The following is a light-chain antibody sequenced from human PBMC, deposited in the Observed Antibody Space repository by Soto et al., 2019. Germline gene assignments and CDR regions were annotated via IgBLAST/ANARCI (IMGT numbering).Light chain of an antibody. J-gene: IGKJ4*01. V-gene: IGKV1-27*01. CDR2: ATS. CDR3: KKYNSAPLT. CDR1: QGIAPY. Sequence: DVQMTQSTSSLSAFVGARVTITCRASQGIAPYLAWFHQKPGKVPKLLIYATSTLQSGVPSRFSGSGSGTDFTLTINTLQPGDVGTYYCKKYNSAPLTFGGGTKVEIK.